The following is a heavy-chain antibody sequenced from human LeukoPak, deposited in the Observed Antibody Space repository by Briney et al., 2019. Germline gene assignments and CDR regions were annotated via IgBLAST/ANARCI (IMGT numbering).Heavy chain of an antibody. Sequence: GASVKLSCTASGYTFTSYDINWVRQATGPGLEWMGWMNPNSGKTGYAQTFQGRVTMTRNTSISTAYMELSSLRSEDTAVYYCAREAYDFWSGYLGHFYGIDVWSQGTTVTVSS. V-gene: IGHV1-8*01. CDR1: GYTFTSYD. J-gene: IGHJ6*02. CDR3: AREAYDFWSGYLGHFYGIDV. CDR2: MNPNSGKT. D-gene: IGHD3-3*01.